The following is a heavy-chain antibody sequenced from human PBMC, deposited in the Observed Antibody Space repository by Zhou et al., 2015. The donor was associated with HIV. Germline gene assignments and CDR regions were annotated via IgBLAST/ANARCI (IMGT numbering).Heavy chain of an antibody. D-gene: IGHD3-22*01. J-gene: IGHJ3*02. V-gene: IGHV1-69*06. Sequence: QVQLVQSGAEVKKPGSSVKVSCKASGGTFNTNEISWVRQAPGQGLEWMGGIIPIFGTPNYAPKFRGRVTITADKSTRTAYMELSNLRSEDTAVYYCARDRHYDSSGSFPFDIWGQGTMVTVSS. CDR2: IIPIFGTP. CDR3: ARDRHYDSSGSFPFDI. CDR1: GGTFNTNE.